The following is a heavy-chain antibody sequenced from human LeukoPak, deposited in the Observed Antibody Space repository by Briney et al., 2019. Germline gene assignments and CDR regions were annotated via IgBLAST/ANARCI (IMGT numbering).Heavy chain of an antibody. CDR2: IYYSGST. J-gene: IGHJ4*02. Sequence: SETLSLTCAVYGGSFSGYYWSWIRQPPGKGLEWIGSIYYSGSTYYNPSLKSRVTISVDTSKNQFSLKLSSVTAADTAVYYCARDGSSSWSNPFDYWGQGTLVTVSS. D-gene: IGHD6-13*01. CDR3: ARDGSSSWSNPFDY. V-gene: IGHV4-34*01. CDR1: GGSFSGYY.